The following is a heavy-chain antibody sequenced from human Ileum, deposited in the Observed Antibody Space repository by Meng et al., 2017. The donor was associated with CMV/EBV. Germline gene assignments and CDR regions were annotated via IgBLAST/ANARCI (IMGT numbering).Heavy chain of an antibody. Sequence: GESLKIPCKGSGYSFTSYWIGWVRQMPGKGREWVGIIYPGDSDTRYSPSFQGQVTLSADKSLSTAYLQWSSLKASDTAMYYWARPLKGDTDYWGQGTLVTVSS. CDR2: IYPGDSDT. CDR1: GYSFTSYW. J-gene: IGHJ4*02. V-gene: IGHV5-51*01. CDR3: ARPLKGDTDY. D-gene: IGHD3-16*01.